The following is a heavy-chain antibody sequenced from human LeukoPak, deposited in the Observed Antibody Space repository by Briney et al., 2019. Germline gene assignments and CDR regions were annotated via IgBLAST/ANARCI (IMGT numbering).Heavy chain of an antibody. CDR1: GFTFSSYA. Sequence: SGGSLRLSCAASGFTFSSYAMSWVRQAPGKGLEWVSAISGSGGSTYYADSVKGRFTISRENSKNTLYLQMNSLRAEDTAVYYCAKDFEYSSSSGSWGQGTLVTVSS. CDR2: ISGSGGST. V-gene: IGHV3-23*01. J-gene: IGHJ4*02. D-gene: IGHD6-6*01. CDR3: AKDFEYSSSSGS.